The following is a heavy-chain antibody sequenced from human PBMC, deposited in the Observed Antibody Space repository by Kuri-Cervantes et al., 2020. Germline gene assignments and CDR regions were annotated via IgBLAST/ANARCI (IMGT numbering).Heavy chain of an antibody. CDR2: ISAYNGNT. J-gene: IGHJ6*04. CDR3: AGSPPHYYDSSGXYSQSMDV. V-gene: IGHV1-18*01. CDR1: GYXXXSYG. D-gene: IGHD3-22*01. Sequence: ASVKVSXKASGYXXXSYGISXVRQAPGQGLEWMXXISAYNGNTXYAQKLQGRVTMTTDTSTSTAYMXLRSLRSDDTAVYYCAGSPPHYYDSSGXYSQSMDVWGKGTTVTVSS.